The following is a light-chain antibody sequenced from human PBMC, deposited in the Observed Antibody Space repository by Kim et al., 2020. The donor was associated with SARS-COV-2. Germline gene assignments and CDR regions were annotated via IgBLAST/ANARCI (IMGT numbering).Light chain of an antibody. V-gene: IGKV1-27*01. CDR2: AAS. CDR1: QSISKD. J-gene: IGKJ1*01. CDR3: QKYNGAPWT. Sequence: ASVGDRVTITRRASQSISKDLAWYQQKPGNAPKLLIFAASALQSGVPTRFSGSGSGTDFTLTISSLQPEDVATYYCQKYNGAPWTFGQGTKVDIK.